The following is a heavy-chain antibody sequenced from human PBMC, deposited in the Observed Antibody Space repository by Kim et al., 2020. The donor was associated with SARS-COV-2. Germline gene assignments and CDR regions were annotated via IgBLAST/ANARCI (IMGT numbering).Heavy chain of an antibody. D-gene: IGHD3-22*01. Sequence: GESLKISCKGSGYSFTSYWIGWVRQMPGKGLEWMGIIYPGDSDTRYSPSFQGQVTISADKSISTAYLQWSSLKASDTAMYYCARQAEGGYYWDDAFDIWGQGTMVTVSS. CDR2: IYPGDSDT. CDR1: GYSFTSYW. CDR3: ARQAEGGYYWDDAFDI. J-gene: IGHJ3*02. V-gene: IGHV5-51*01.